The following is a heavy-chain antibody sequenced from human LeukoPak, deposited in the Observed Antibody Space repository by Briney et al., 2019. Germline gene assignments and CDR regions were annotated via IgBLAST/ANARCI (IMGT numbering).Heavy chain of an antibody. CDR1: GFTFSDYY. V-gene: IGHV3-11*01. CDR2: ISSSGSTI. CDR3: AKNWAYCGGDCYTGYDY. Sequence: GGSLRLSCAASGFTFSDYYMSWIRQAPGKGLEWVSYISSSGSTIYYADSVKGRFTISRDNSKNTLYLQMNSLRAEDTAVYYCAKNWAYCGGDCYTGYDYWGQGTLVTVSS. D-gene: IGHD2-21*02. J-gene: IGHJ4*02.